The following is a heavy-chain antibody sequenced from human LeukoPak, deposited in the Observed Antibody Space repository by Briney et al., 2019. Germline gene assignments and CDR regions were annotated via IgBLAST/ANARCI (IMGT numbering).Heavy chain of an antibody. V-gene: IGHV4-31*03. CDR1: GGSISSGDYY. J-gene: IGHJ5*02. Sequence: SETLSLTCTVSGGSISSGDYYWSWIRQHPGKGLEWIGYIYYSGTTYYNPSLESRVAMSIDTSKNQFSLKLSSVTAADMAVYYCARETVDYSNFVGWFDPWGQGTLVSVAS. CDR3: ARETVDYSNFVGWFDP. D-gene: IGHD4-11*01. CDR2: IYYSGTT.